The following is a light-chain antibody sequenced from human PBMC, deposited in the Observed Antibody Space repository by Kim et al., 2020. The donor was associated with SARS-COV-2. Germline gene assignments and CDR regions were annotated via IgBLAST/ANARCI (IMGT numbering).Light chain of an antibody. Sequence: GQSITISCTGSKSDVGGYLYVSWFQFQPAKAPKLIIYDVSKRPSGVSSRFSGSKSGNTASLTISGLQTEDESEYFCSAYSSDTSLVFGGGTQLTVL. V-gene: IGLV2-14*03. CDR3: SAYSSDTSLV. J-gene: IGLJ2*01. CDR1: KSDVGGYLY. CDR2: DVS.